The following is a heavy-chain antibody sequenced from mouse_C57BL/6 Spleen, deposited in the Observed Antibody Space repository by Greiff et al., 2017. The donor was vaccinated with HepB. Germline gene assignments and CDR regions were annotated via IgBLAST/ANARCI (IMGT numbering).Heavy chain of an antibody. J-gene: IGHJ2*01. CDR2: IHPNSGST. CDR1: GYTFTSYW. D-gene: IGHD2-3*01. CDR3: ARERDYDGYY. Sequence: VQLQQPGAELVKPGASVKLSCKASGYTFTSYWMHWVKQRPGQGLEWIGMIHPNSGSTNYNEKFKSKATLTVDKSSSTAYMQLSSPTSEDSAVYSCARERDYDGYYWGQGTTLTVSS. V-gene: IGHV1-64*01.